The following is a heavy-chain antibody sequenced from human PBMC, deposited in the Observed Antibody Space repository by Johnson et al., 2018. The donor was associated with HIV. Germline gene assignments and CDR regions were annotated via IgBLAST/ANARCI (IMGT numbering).Heavy chain of an antibody. V-gene: IGHV3-30*18. CDR1: GFRFSNYD. CDR2: ISYDGNYK. D-gene: IGHD2-21*01. J-gene: IGHJ3*01. CDR3: AKAYCPGCDGFDF. Sequence: QELLVESGGGVVQPGKSLRLSCAASGFRFSNYDMDWVRQGPGKGLEWVASISYDGNYKSYADSGKGRITITRDNSNNTLSLQMNSLRTEDSGVYYCAKAYCPGCDGFDFWGRGTMVTVSS.